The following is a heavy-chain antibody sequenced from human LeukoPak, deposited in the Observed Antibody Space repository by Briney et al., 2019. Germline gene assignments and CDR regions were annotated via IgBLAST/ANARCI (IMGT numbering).Heavy chain of an antibody. CDR2: INHSGST. CDR3: ARHGDCSGGSCYSIRWFDP. CDR1: GGSFSGYY. Sequence: SSETLSLTCAVYGGSFSGYYWSWIRQPPGKGLEWIGEINHSGSTNYNPSLKSRVTISVDTSKDQFSLKLSSVTAADTAVYYCARHGDCSGGSCYSIRWFDPWGQGTLVTVSS. J-gene: IGHJ5*02. V-gene: IGHV4-34*01. D-gene: IGHD2-15*01.